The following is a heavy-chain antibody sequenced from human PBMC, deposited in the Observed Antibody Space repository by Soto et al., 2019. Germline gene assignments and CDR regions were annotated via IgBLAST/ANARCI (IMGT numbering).Heavy chain of an antibody. J-gene: IGHJ4*02. CDR3: ARLGFVTTHIQYFFDY. V-gene: IGHV1-18*01. Sequence: QVQLVQSGGEVKKPGASVKVSCKASGYTFTTCGITWVRQAPGQGLEWLGWINPYNGNTNYAQRLQDRVTMTTDTPTSTAYMELRSLRSDDTAVYYCARLGFVTTHIQYFFDYWGQGTLVTVSS. D-gene: IGHD3-10*01. CDR2: INPYNGNT. CDR1: GYTFTTCG.